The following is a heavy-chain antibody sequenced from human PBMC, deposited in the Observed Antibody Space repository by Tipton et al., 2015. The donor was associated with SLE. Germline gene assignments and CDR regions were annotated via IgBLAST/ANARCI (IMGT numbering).Heavy chain of an antibody. CDR1: GYTFTSYD. Sequence: QVQLVQSGAEVKKPGASVKVSCKASGYTFTSYDINWVRQATGQGLEWMGWMNPNSGNTGYVQKFQGRVTMTRNTSISTAYMELSSLRSEDTAVYYCARDPGFIQHGPDVFDIWGQGTMVTVSS. J-gene: IGHJ3*02. CDR2: MNPNSGNT. CDR3: ARDPGFIQHGPDVFDI. D-gene: IGHD5-18*01. V-gene: IGHV1-8*01.